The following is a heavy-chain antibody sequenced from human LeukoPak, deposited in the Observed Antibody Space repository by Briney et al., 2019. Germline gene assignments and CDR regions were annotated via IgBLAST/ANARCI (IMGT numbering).Heavy chain of an antibody. CDR1: GYTFTSYG. CDR3: ARIIRGYSGYDSGNWSDP. Sequence: ASVKVSCKASGYTFTSYGISWVRQAPGQGLEWMGWISAYNGNTNYAQKLQGRVTMTTDTSTSTAYMELRSLRSDDTAVYYCARIIRGYSGYDSGNWSDPWGQGTLVTVSS. V-gene: IGHV1-18*01. J-gene: IGHJ5*02. CDR2: ISAYNGNT. D-gene: IGHD5-12*01.